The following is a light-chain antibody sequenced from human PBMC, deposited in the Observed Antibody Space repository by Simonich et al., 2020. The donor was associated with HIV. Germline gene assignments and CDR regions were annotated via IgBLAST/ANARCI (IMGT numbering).Light chain of an antibody. CDR2: WAS. J-gene: IGKJ1*01. CDR1: QSVLYRSNNRNS. CDR3: QQYYRTPPG. Sequence: DIVMTQSPDSLAVSLGERATINCKSSQSVLYRSNNRNSLAWYQQKPGQPPKLLIYWASTRESGVPDRVSGSGSGTEFTLTISSLQAEDVAVYYCQQYYRTPPGFGQGTKVEIK. V-gene: IGKV4-1*01.